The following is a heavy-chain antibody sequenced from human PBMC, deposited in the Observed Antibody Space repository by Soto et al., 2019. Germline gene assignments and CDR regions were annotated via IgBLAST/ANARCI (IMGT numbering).Heavy chain of an antibody. CDR3: LGLTIFGVVIDYYGMDV. CDR2: IYYSGST. D-gene: IGHD3-3*01. Sequence: QLQLQESGPGLVKPSETLSLTCTVSGGSISSSSYYWGWIRQPPGKGLEWIGSIYYSGSTYYNLSRNSRVTIPVDTSKNQFSLKLSSWTAAVTAVYFCLGLTIFGVVIDYYGMDVWGQGTTVTVSS. J-gene: IGHJ6*02. V-gene: IGHV4-39*01. CDR1: GGSISSSSYY.